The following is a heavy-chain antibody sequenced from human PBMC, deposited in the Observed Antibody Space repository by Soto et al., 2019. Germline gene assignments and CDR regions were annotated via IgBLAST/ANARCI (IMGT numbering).Heavy chain of an antibody. V-gene: IGHV3-13*01. Sequence: EVQLVESGGGLVQAGGSLRISCAASGFTFSFYDMHWVRQAIGKGLEWVSVIGTAGHAYYAGSVKGRFTITRENAKNSLYLQMNSLRDGDTAVYYCARGGGFGEQYSDAFDIWGQGTMVTVSS. J-gene: IGHJ3*02. CDR1: GFTFSFYD. D-gene: IGHD3-10*01. CDR3: ARGGGFGEQYSDAFDI. CDR2: IGTAGHA.